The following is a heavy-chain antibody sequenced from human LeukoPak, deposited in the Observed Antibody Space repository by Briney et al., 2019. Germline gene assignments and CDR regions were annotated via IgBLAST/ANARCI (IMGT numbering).Heavy chain of an antibody. D-gene: IGHD4-11*01. CDR3: AKDAQRGFDYSNSLDK. CDR2: IWSDGTNR. CDR1: GFTFSHYG. J-gene: IGHJ4*02. Sequence: GGSLRLSCATSGFTFSHYGMHWVRQAPGKGLAWVALIWSDGTNRYYGDPVKGRFTTSRDNFQRTVYLQMDSLRAEDTAVYYCAKDAQRGFDYSNSLDKWGQGTLVTVSS. V-gene: IGHV3-33*06.